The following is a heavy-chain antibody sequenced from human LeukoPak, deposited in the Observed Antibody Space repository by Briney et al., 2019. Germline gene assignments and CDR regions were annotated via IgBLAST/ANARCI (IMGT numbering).Heavy chain of an antibody. CDR3: GREWAVDF. Sequence: GGSLTLSCAASGFTLSKHWMTWVRQAPGKGLECVAIIKQDGSEKYYVNSVKGRFTISKDNAKNSLYLQMNSLRVEDTAVYYCGREWAVDFWGQGTLVTVSS. CDR2: IKQDGSEK. V-gene: IGHV3-7*01. J-gene: IGHJ4*02. CDR1: GFTLSKHW.